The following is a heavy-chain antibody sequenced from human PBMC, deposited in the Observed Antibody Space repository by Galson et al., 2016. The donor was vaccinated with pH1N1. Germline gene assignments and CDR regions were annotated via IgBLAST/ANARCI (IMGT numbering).Heavy chain of an antibody. Sequence: LRLSCAASGFPFSDYYMTWVRQPPGKGPEWVSYISPTDGYTNYRDSVKGRFSISRDNAKNSVYLQMNDLRVEDTAKYFCVRSQYSGSSFDSWGQGTLVSVSS. J-gene: IGHJ4*02. V-gene: IGHV3-11*03. CDR3: VRSQYSGSSFDS. CDR1: GFPFSDYY. D-gene: IGHD5-12*01. CDR2: ISPTDGYT.